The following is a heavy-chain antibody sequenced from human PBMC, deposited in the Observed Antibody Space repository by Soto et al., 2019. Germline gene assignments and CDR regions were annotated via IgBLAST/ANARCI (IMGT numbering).Heavy chain of an antibody. CDR1: GFSLSTSGMR. V-gene: IGHV2-70*04. CDR3: ARDPVAGGYYYYGMDV. J-gene: IGHJ6*02. D-gene: IGHD6-19*01. CDR2: IDWDDDK. Sequence: SGPTLVNPTPTLTLTCTFSGFSLSTSGMRVSWIRQPPGKALEWLARIDWDDDKFYSTSLKTRLTISKDTSKNQVVLTMTNMDPVDTATYYCARDPVAGGYYYYGMDVWGQGTTVTISS.